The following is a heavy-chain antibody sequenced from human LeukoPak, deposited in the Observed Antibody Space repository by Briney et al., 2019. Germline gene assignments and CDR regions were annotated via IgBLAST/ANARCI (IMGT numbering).Heavy chain of an antibody. D-gene: IGHD3-22*01. V-gene: IGHV3-23*01. CDR1: GFTFSSSA. J-gene: IGHJ4*02. CDR3: AKDTQPYYYDSSGTTDY. CDR2: ISGSGGNT. Sequence: PGGSLRLSCAASGFTFSSSAMSWVRQAPGKGLEWVSAISGSGGNTYYADSVKGRFTISRDNSKNTLYLQVNSLRAEDTAVYYCAKDTQPYYYDSSGTTDYWGQGTLVTVSS.